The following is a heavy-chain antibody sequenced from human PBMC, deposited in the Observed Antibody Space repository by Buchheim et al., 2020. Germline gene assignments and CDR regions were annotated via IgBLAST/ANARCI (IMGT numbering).Heavy chain of an antibody. V-gene: IGHV4-59*01. D-gene: IGHD5-18*01. J-gene: IGHJ3*02. CDR2: IYYSGST. CDR3: ARVTRDTATPVFHWAGAFDI. Sequence: QVQLQESGPGLVKPSETLSLTCTVSGGSISSYYWSWIRQPPGKGLEWIGYIYYSGSTNYNPSLKSRVTISVDTSKNQFSLKLSSVTAADTAVYYCARVTRDTATPVFHWAGAFDIWGQGT. CDR1: GGSISSYY.